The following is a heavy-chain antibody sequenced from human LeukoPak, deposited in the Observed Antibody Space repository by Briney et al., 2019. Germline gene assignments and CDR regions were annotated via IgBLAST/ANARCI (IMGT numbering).Heavy chain of an antibody. CDR3: ARDLLADIYTKDSYFYIAV. D-gene: IGHD3-3*02. CDR1: GGTFRNYV. V-gene: IGHV1-69*13. J-gene: IGHJ6*03. CDR2: IIPIFDTA. Sequence: SVKVSCKASGGTFRNYVINWVRQAPGQGLEWMGGIIPIFDTANYTQRFQGRITIIADESTSTTYMELSSLKSEDTAVYYCARDLLADIYTKDSYFYIAVWGKGTTVTVSS.